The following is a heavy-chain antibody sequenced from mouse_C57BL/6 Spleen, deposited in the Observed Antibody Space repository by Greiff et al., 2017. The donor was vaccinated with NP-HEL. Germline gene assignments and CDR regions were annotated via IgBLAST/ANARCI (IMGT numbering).Heavy chain of an antibody. CDR2: IRNKANGYTT. V-gene: IGHV7-3*01. CDR3: ARYPDGYWYFDV. D-gene: IGHD2-3*01. J-gene: IGHJ1*03. CDR1: GFTFTDYY. Sequence: DVQLVESGGGLVQPGGSLSLSCAASGFTFTDYYMSWVRQPPGKALEWLGFIRNKANGYTTEYSASVKGRFTISRDNSQSILYLQMNALRAEDSATYYCARYPDGYWYFDVWGTGTTVTVSS.